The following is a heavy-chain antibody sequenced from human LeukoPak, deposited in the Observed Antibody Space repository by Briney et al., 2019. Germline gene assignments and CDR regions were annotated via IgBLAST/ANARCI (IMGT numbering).Heavy chain of an antibody. V-gene: IGHV1-69*04. CDR3: AKGSGSYYTDY. CDR2: IIPILGIA. Sequence: GASVKVSCKASGGTFSSYAISWVRQPPGQGLEWMGRIIPILGIANYAQKFQGRVTITADKSTSTAYMELSSLRSEDTAVYYCAKGSGSYYTDYWGQGTLVTVSS. CDR1: GGTFSSYA. J-gene: IGHJ4*02. D-gene: IGHD3-10*01.